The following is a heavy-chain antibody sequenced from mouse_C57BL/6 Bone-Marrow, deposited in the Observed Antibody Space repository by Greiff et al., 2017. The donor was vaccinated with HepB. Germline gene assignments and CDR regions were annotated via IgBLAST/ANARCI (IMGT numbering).Heavy chain of an antibody. J-gene: IGHJ1*03. V-gene: IGHV7-3*01. D-gene: IGHD2-12*01. CDR1: GFTFTDYY. Sequence: EVKLQESGGGLVQPGGSLSLSCAASGFTFTDYYMSWVRQPPGKALEWLGFIRNKANGYTTEYSASVKGRFTISRDNSQSILYLQMNALRAEDSATYYCASRAYYRYWYFDVWGTGTTVTVSS. CDR3: ASRAYYRYWYFDV. CDR2: IRNKANGYTT.